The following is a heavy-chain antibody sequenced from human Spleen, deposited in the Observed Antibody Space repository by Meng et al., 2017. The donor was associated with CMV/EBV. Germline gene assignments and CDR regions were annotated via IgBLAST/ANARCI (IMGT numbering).Heavy chain of an antibody. CDR2: ISAYNGNT. CDR3: ATNLRLEWPIDS. CDR1: DDTFNTYG. V-gene: IGHV1-18*01. D-gene: IGHD3-16*01. Sequence: SCRASDDTFNTYGVSWVRQAPGQGLEWMGWISAYNGNTDYAQKYQGRVTMTTDTSTRTAYMELRSLRSDDTALYYCATNLRLEWPIDSWGQGTPVTVSS. J-gene: IGHJ4*02.